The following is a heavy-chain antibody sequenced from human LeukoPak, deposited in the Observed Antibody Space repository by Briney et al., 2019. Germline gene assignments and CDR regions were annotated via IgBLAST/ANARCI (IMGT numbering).Heavy chain of an antibody. Sequence: GGSLRLSCAASGFTFSSHNMNWVRQAPGKGLEWVSSITRSSRSIFYADSVKGRFTISRDDAKNTLYLQMDSLRVEDTGVYYCAGYRGTYRDYWGQGTLITVSS. CDR2: ITRSSRSI. J-gene: IGHJ4*02. CDR3: AGYRGTYRDY. CDR1: GFTFSSHN. D-gene: IGHD1-26*01. V-gene: IGHV3-21*01.